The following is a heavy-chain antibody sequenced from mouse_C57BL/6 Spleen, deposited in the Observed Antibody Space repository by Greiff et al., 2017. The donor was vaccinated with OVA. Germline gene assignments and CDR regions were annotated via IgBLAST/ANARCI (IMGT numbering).Heavy chain of an antibody. CDR2: IRYDGSN. J-gene: IGHJ4*01. CDR1: GYSITSGYY. V-gene: IGHV3-6*01. D-gene: IGHD2-5*01. CDR3: AREDSNYAMDY. Sequence: EVQLQQSGPGLVKPSQSLSLTCSVTGYSITSGYYWNWIRQFPGNKLEWMGYIRYDGSNNYNPSLKNRISITRDTSKNQCFLKLNSVTTEDAATDYCAREDSNYAMDYWGQGTSVTVSS.